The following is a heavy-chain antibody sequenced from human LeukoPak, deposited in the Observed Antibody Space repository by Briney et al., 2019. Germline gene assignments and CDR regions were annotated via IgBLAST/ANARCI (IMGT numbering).Heavy chain of an antibody. V-gene: IGHV4-61*02. Sequence: SETLSLTCTVSGGSISSGSYYWSWIRQPAGKGLEWIGRIYTSGSTNYNPSLKSRVTISVDTSKNQFSLKLSSVTAADTAVYYCARARITMVRGVFDWGQGTLVTVSS. CDR2: IYTSGST. CDR3: ARARITMVRGVFD. J-gene: IGHJ4*02. D-gene: IGHD3-10*01. CDR1: GGSISSGSYY.